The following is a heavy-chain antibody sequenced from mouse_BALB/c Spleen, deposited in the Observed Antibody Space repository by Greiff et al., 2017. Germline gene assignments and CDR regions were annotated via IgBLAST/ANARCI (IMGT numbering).Heavy chain of an antibody. CDR3: VREKVYGNWFAY. D-gene: IGHD2-1*01. CDR2: IRSKSNNYAT. CDR1: GFTFNTNA. V-gene: IGHV10S3*01. Sequence: TGGGLVQPKGSLKLSCAASGFTFNTNAMNWVRQAPGKGLEWVARIRSKSNNYATYYADSVKDRFTISRDDSQSMLYLQMNNLKTEDTAMYYCVREKVYGNWFAYWGQGTLVTVSA. J-gene: IGHJ3*01.